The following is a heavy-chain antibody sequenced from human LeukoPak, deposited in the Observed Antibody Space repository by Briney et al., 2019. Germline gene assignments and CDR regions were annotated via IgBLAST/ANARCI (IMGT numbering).Heavy chain of an antibody. D-gene: IGHD5-24*01. CDR1: GGSISSSTYY. V-gene: IGHV4-39*07. CDR3: ARAGTVEMTPLDY. Sequence: PSETLSLTCTVSGGSISSSTYYWGWIRQPPGKGLEWIGSISYSGSIYYNPSLTSRVTISVDTSKIQFSLKLSSVTAADTAVYYCARAGTVEMTPLDYWGQGTLVTVSS. J-gene: IGHJ4*02. CDR2: ISYSGSI.